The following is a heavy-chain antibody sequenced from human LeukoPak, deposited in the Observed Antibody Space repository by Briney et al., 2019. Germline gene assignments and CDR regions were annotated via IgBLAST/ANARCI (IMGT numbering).Heavy chain of an antibody. J-gene: IGHJ4*02. Sequence: GGSLRLSCAASGLTFSTYWMHWVRQAPGKGLVWVSRINGDGSLSYADSVKGRFTISRDNTKNMLYLQMNSLRAEDTAVYYCAGGVSSTVHYWGQGTLVTVSS. CDR3: AGGVSSTVHY. CDR2: INGDGSL. CDR1: GLTFSTYW. D-gene: IGHD6-13*01. V-gene: IGHV3-74*01.